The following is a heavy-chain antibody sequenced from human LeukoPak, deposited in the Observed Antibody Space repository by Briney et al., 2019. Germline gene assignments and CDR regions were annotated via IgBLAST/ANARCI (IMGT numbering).Heavy chain of an antibody. V-gene: IGHV3-11*01. D-gene: IGHD3-3*01. CDR2: ISSSGSTK. CDR1: GFTFSDYY. CDR3: ARPRGDDFWSGYYPDY. Sequence: KPGGSLRLSCAASGFTFSDYYMSWIRQAPGKGLEWVSYISSSGSTKYYADSVKGRFTISRDNAKNSLYLQMNSLRAEDTAVYYCARPRGDDFWSGYYPDYWGQGTLVTVSS. J-gene: IGHJ4*02.